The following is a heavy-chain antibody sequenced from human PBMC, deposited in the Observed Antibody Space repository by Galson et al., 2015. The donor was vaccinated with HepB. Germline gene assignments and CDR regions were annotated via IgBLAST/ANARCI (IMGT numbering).Heavy chain of an antibody. D-gene: IGHD3-10*01. CDR2: ISYHGKYK. CDR3: ARDKKDTWFGNYDFLGMDD. Sequence: SLRLSCAASGFRFSGRSMHWVRQAPGKGPEWIGVISYHGKYKYYSDSTTGRFTISRDNSGNTLFPQINSLRPDDTAVYYCARDKKDTWFGNYDFLGMDDWGQGATVIVSS. CDR1: GFRFSGRS. V-gene: IGHV3-30*03. J-gene: IGHJ6*02.